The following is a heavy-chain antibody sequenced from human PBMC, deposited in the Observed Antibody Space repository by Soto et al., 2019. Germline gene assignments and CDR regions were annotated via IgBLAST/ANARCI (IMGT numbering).Heavy chain of an antibody. D-gene: IGHD6-13*01. Sequence: EVQLVESGGGLVQPGESLRLSCAASGFTFSSYWMHWVRQAPGKGLVWVSRINRDGSRTNYAASVKGRFTVSRDNAKKTQYLQVDSPRAEDTAVYYCARVLTGSWNWFDPWGQGTMVTVSS. CDR1: GFTFSSYW. CDR3: ARVLTGSWNWFDP. J-gene: IGHJ5*02. CDR2: INRDGSRT. V-gene: IGHV3-74*01.